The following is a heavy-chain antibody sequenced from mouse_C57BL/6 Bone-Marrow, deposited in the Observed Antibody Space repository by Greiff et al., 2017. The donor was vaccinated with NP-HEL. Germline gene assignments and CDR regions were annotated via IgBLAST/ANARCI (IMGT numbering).Heavy chain of an antibody. D-gene: IGHD4-1*01. CDR2: ISYDGSN. Sequence: EVKLMESGPGLVKPSQSLSLTCSVTGYSITSGYYWNWIRQFPGNKLEWMGYISYDGSNNYNPSLKNRISITRDTSKNQFFLKLNSVTTEDTATYYCAREFWDPYYFDYWGQGTTLTVSS. J-gene: IGHJ2*01. V-gene: IGHV3-6*01. CDR3: AREFWDPYYFDY. CDR1: GYSITSGYY.